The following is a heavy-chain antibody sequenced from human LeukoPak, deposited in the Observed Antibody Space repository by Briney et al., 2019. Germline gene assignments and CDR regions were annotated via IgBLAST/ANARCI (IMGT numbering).Heavy chain of an antibody. J-gene: IGHJ3*02. Sequence: GGSLRLSCAASGFTFSSYEMNWVRQAPGKGLEWVSYISSSSSTIYYADSVKGRFTISRDNAKNSLYLQMNSLRAEDTAVYYCARDGAGVRGVSAFDIWGQGTMVTVSS. CDR3: ARDGAGVRGVSAFDI. CDR1: GFTFSSYE. V-gene: IGHV3-48*01. CDR2: ISSSSSTI. D-gene: IGHD3-10*01.